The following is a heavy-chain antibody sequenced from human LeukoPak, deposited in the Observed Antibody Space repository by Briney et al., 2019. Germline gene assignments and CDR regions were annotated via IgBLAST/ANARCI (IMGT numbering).Heavy chain of an antibody. J-gene: IGHJ4*02. CDR1: GFTFSSYA. D-gene: IGHD3-22*01. CDR3: AKGASKDYYDSSGYSLPMDY. Sequence: GGSLRLSCAASGFTFSSYAMSWVRQAPGKGLEWVSAIRGSGDNTYYIDSVKGRFTISRDNSKNTLYLQMNSLRVEDAAVYYCAKGASKDYYDSSGYSLPMDYWGQGTLVTVSS. V-gene: IGHV3-23*01. CDR2: IRGSGDNT.